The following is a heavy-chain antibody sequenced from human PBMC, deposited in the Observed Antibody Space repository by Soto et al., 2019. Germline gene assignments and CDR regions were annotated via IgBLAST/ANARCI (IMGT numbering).Heavy chain of an antibody. D-gene: IGHD1-1*01. J-gene: IGHJ4*02. Sequence: GASVKVSCKVSGYTLTELSMHWVRQAPGKGLEWMGGFDPEDGETIYARKFQGRVTMTEDTSTDTAYMELSSLRSEDTAVYYCATFGLYNWKPFDYWGQGTLVTVSS. V-gene: IGHV1-24*01. CDR1: GYTLTELS. CDR2: FDPEDGET. CDR3: ATFGLYNWKPFDY.